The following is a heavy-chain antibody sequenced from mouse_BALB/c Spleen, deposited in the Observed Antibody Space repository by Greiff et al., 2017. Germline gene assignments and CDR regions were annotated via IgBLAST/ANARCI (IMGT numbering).Heavy chain of an antibody. D-gene: IGHD3-1*01. CDR3: ARTARATLYAMDY. CDR1: GFTFTDYY. V-gene: IGHV7-3*02. CDR2: IRNKANGYTT. J-gene: IGHJ4*01. Sequence: EVQVVESGGGLVQPGGSLRLSCATSGFTFTDYYMSWVRQPPGKALEWLGFIRNKANGYTTEYSASVKGRFTISRDNSQSILYLQMNTLRAEDSATYYCARTARATLYAMDYWGQGTSVTVSS.